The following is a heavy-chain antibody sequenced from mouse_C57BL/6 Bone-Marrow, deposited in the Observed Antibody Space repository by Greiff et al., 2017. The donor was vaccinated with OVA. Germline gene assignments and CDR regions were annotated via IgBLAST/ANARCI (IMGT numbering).Heavy chain of an antibody. CDR3: ARSGINYYGSSYWYFDV. CDR1: GYTFTNYW. J-gene: IGHJ1*03. D-gene: IGHD1-1*01. V-gene: IGHV1-63*01. CDR2: IYPGGGYT. Sequence: QVQLQQSGAELVRPGTSVKMSCKASGYTFTNYWIGWAKQRPGHGLEWIGDIYPGGGYTNYNEKFKGKATLTADKSSSTAYMQFSSLTSEDSAIYYCARSGINYYGSSYWYFDVWGTGTTVTVSS.